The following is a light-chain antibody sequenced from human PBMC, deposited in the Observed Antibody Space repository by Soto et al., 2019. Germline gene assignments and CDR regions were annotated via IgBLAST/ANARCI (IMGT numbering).Light chain of an antibody. CDR1: QSVSTY. CDR3: QQRSNWPPALT. CDR2: DAS. V-gene: IGKV3-11*01. J-gene: IGKJ4*01. Sequence: EIVLTQSPATLSLSPGERATLSCRASQSVSTYLAWYQQKPGQAPRLLIYDASKRATGIPARFSGSGSGTDFTLTISSLEPEDFAVYYCQQRSNWPPALTFGGGTKVEIK.